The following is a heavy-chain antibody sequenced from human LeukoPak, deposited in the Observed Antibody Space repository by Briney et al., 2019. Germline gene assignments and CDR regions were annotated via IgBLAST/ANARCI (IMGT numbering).Heavy chain of an antibody. CDR2: IKQDGSEK. D-gene: IGHD3-16*01. V-gene: IGHV3-7*01. CDR1: GFTFSSYW. CDR3: ARLVAVAFGYYFDY. Sequence: GGSLRLSCAASGFTFSSYWMSWVRQAPGKGLEWVANIKQDGSEKYYVDSVKDRFTISRDNAKNSLYLQMNSLRAEDTAVYYCARLVAVAFGYYFDYWGQGTLVTVSS. J-gene: IGHJ4*02.